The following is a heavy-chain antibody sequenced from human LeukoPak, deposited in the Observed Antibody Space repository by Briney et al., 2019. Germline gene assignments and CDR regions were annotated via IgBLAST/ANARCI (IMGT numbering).Heavy chain of an antibody. CDR2: INHSGST. CDR1: GGSFSGYY. J-gene: IGHJ4*02. Sequence: SETLSLTCAVYGGSFSGYYWSWIRQPPGKGLEWIGEINHSGSTNYNPSPKSRVTISVDTSKNQFSLKLSSVTAADTAVYYCARGYEYYYDSSGYDALYYWGQGTLVTVSS. D-gene: IGHD3-22*01. CDR3: ARGYEYYYDSSGYDALYY. V-gene: IGHV4-34*01.